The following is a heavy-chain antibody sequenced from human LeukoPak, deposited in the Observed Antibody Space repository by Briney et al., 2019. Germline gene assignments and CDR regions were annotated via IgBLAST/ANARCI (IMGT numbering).Heavy chain of an antibody. Sequence: PGGSLRLSCAASGFTFDDYAMHWVRHAPGKVLEWVSLISWDGGNTYYADSVKGRFTISRDNSKNSLCLQMNSLRAEDTALYYCAKDMAAYYYSSGNIDYWGQGTLVTVSS. CDR2: ISWDGGNT. CDR1: GFTFDDYA. J-gene: IGHJ4*02. CDR3: AKDMAAYYYSSGNIDY. V-gene: IGHV3-43D*03. D-gene: IGHD3-10*01.